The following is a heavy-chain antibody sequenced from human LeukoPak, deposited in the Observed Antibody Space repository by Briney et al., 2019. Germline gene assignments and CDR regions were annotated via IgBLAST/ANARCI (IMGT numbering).Heavy chain of an antibody. V-gene: IGHV3-23*01. CDR2: IPYRAGKS. CDR3: AIVYCSSPRCFLPFDY. Sequence: GGSLRLSCSTSGFTFKNFALSWVRQAPGKGLEWVATIPYRAGKSYYADSVQGRFSISRDDSAKTVYLHLNSLRAGDTAIYYCAIVYCSSPRCFLPFDYWGQGTLVTVSS. J-gene: IGHJ4*02. CDR1: GFTFKNFA. D-gene: IGHD2-2*01.